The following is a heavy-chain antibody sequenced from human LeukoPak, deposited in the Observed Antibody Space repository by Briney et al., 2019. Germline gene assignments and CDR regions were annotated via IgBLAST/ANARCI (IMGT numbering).Heavy chain of an antibody. CDR3: AKPSWNPESDWFDP. J-gene: IGHJ5*02. CDR1: GFAFTTSA. Sequence: GGSLRLSCAASGFAFTTSAMNWVRQAPGKGLEWVSGISGSGTSTYYADSVKGRFTISRDNSKSTLYLQMNSLRAEDTAVYYCAKPSWNPESDWFDPWGQGTLVTVSS. CDR2: ISGSGTST. D-gene: IGHD1-1*01. V-gene: IGHV3-23*01.